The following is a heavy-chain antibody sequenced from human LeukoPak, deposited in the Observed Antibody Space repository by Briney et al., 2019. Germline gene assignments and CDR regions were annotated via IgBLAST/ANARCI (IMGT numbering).Heavy chain of an antibody. CDR2: IYCSGST. CDR3: ARVSAGSTYYFDY. CDR1: GGSVSSYY. D-gene: IGHD6-13*01. V-gene: IGHV4-59*02. J-gene: IGHJ4*02. Sequence: SETLSLTCTVSGGSVSSYYWSWIRQPPGKGLEWIGYIYCSGSTNHNPSLKSRVTISVDTSKNQFSLKLSSVTAADTAVYYCARVSAGSTYYFDYWGQGTLVTVSS.